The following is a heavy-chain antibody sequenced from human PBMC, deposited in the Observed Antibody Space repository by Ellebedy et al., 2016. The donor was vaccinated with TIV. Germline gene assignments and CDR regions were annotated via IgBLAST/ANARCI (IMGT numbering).Heavy chain of an antibody. D-gene: IGHD5-24*01. CDR1: GGSISSYY. J-gene: IGHJ4*02. CDR3: ARTPEMATTDYFDY. CDR2: IYYNGNT. Sequence: SETLSLXXTVSGGSISSYYWNWIRQPPGKGLEWIGYIYYNGNTNYNPSLKSRVTISVDTSKNQFSLKLSSVTAADTAVYYCARTPEMATTDYFDYWGQGTLVTVSS. V-gene: IGHV4-59*08.